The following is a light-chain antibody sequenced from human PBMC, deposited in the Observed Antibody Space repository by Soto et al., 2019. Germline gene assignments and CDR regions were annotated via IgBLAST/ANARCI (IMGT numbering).Light chain of an antibody. V-gene: IGKV1-12*01. Sequence: DIQMTQSPSSVSASVGDRVTITCRASQGISTWLAWYQQKPGKVPRLLIYGASSLQTGVPSRFSGSGSGTEFILPISSLQAEDFATDYCQQASSLPQTFGRGTKLEIK. CDR1: QGISTW. CDR3: QQASSLPQT. CDR2: GAS. J-gene: IGKJ2*01.